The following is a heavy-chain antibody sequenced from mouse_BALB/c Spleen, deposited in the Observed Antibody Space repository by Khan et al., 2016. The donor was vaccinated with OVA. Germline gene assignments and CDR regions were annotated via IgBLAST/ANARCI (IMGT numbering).Heavy chain of an antibody. Sequence: EVQLVESGPGLVKPSQSLSLICTVTGYSITSDYAWNWIRQFPGNKLEWMGFISYSGNTNYNPSLKSRISITRDTSKNQFFLHLNSMTTEDTATYYCARVYGGDFDYWGQGTTLTVSS. CDR1: GYSITSDYA. V-gene: IGHV3-2*02. CDR2: ISYSGNT. J-gene: IGHJ2*01. D-gene: IGHD1-1*01. CDR3: ARVYGGDFDY.